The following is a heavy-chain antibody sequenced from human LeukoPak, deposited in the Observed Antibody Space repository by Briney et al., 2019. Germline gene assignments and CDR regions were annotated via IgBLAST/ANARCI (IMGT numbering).Heavy chain of an antibody. D-gene: IGHD4-23*01. CDR2: IIPIFGTA. V-gene: IGHV1-69*01. Sequence: ASVKVSCKASGGTFSSYAISWVRQAPGQGLEWMGGIIPIFGTANYAQKFQGRVTITADESTSTAYMELSSLRSEDTAVYYCARDTVVTGGPADGAFDIWGQGTMVTVSS. CDR3: ARDTVVTGGPADGAFDI. CDR1: GGTFSSYA. J-gene: IGHJ3*02.